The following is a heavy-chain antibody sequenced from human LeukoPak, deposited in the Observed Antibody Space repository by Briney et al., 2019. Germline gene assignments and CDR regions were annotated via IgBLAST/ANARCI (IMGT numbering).Heavy chain of an antibody. CDR2: ISAYNGNT. J-gene: IGHJ4*02. CDR3: ARDPTTMVRGATDY. V-gene: IGHV1-18*01. D-gene: IGHD3-10*01. Sequence: GASVKVSCKASGYTFTIYGISWVRQAPGQGLEWVGWISAYNGNTNYAQKLQGRVTMTTDTSTSTAYMELRSLRSDDTAVYYCARDPTTMVRGATDYWGQGTLVTVSS. CDR1: GYTFTIYG.